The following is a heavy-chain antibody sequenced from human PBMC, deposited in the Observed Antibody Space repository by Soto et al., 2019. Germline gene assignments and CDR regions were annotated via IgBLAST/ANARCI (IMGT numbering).Heavy chain of an antibody. CDR3: TRRNDYYGSGSYFSVRGMDV. CDR1: GFTFSGSA. J-gene: IGHJ6*02. V-gene: IGHV3-73*01. D-gene: IGHD3-10*01. Sequence: GGSLRLSCAPSGFTFSGSAMHWVRQASGKGLEWVGRIRSKANSYATAYAASVKGRFTISRDDSKNTAYLQMNSLKTEDTAVYYCTRRNDYYGSGSYFSVRGMDVWGQGTTVTVSS. CDR2: IRSKANSYAT.